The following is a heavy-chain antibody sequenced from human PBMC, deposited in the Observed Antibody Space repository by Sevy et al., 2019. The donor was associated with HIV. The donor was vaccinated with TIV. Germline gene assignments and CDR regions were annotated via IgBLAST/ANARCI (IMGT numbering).Heavy chain of an antibody. CDR3: ARLASRLRDNWSDP. Sequence: SETLSLTCTVSGGSISTSSYYWGWIRQPPGKGREWIGNSFYSGTTYCNPSLKSRVTISVDTSKNQFSLKLSSVTAADTAVYYCARLASRLRDNWSDPWGQGTLVTVSS. CDR2: SFYSGTT. V-gene: IGHV4-39*01. D-gene: IGHD3-16*01. CDR1: GGSISTSSYY. J-gene: IGHJ5*02.